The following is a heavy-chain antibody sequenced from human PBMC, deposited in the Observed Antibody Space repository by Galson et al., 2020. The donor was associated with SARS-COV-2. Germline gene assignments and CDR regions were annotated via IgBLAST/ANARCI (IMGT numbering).Heavy chain of an antibody. V-gene: IGHV3-23*01. CDR2: INGRGSNT. CDR1: GFLFSSSV. CDR3: ARVIVFSYYYNGLDV. Sequence: GESLKISCSASGFLFSSSVMTWVRQAPGKGLEWVSSINGRGSNTYYADSARGRFTISRDNSENTLFLQMNNLRAEDTALYYCARVIVFSYYYNGLDVWGQGTTVTVSS. D-gene: IGHD2-21*01. J-gene: IGHJ6*02.